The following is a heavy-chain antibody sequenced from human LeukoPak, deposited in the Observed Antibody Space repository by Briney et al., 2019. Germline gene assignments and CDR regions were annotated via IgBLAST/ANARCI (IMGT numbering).Heavy chain of an antibody. J-gene: IGHJ4*02. CDR3: ARRYSGYEYFDY. CDR2: IYHSGST. D-gene: IGHD5-12*01. CDR1: GGSISSGGYF. Sequence: SETLSLTCTVSGGSISSGGYFWNWIRQHPGKGLECIGNIYHSGSTYHNPSLKSRVTISVDTSKNQFSLKLSSVTAADTAVYYCARRYSGYEYFDYWGQGTLVTVSS. V-gene: IGHV4-31*03.